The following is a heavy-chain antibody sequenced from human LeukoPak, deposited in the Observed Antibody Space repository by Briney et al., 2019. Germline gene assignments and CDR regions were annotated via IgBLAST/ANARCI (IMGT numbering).Heavy chain of an antibody. V-gene: IGHV4-59*01. J-gene: IGHJ3*01. CDR2: IYYSGST. CDR3: ARRGQQPPVDAFDV. Sequence: SETLSLTCTVSGGSISSYYWSWIRQPPGKGLEWIGYIYYSGSTNYNPSLKSRVTISVDTSKNQFSLKLSSVTAADTALYYCARRGQQPPVDAFDVWGQGTMVTVSS. D-gene: IGHD6-13*01. CDR1: GGSISSYY.